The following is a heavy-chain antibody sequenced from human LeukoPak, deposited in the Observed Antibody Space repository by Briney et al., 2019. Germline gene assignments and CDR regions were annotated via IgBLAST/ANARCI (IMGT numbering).Heavy chain of an antibody. CDR2: IYHSGST. Sequence: TFSLESAVSEGCVGNGGYSWSSTRHPTRKGLEWIGYIYHSGSTYYNPSLKCRVTISVDRSKNQFSLKLSSVTAADTAVYYCARGTMGVYALDYWGQGTLVTVSS. CDR3: ARGTMGVYALDY. V-gene: IGHV4-30-2*01. CDR1: EGCVGNGGYS. D-gene: IGHD5/OR15-5a*01. J-gene: IGHJ4*02.